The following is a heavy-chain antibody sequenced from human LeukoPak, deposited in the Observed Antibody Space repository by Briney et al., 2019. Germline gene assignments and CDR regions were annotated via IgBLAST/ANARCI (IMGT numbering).Heavy chain of an antibody. CDR1: GGSIISYY. J-gene: IGHJ4*02. V-gene: IGHV4-4*07. CDR2: IYSSGTT. D-gene: IGHD3-22*01. Sequence: PSETLSLTCTVSGGSIISYYWTWIRQPAGKGLEWIGRIYSSGTTNYNPSLKSPVSMSVYTSKNQFSLKLRSVTAADTAVYYCARGRLNYYDSSDYYYFDYWGQGTLVTVSS. CDR3: ARGRLNYYDSSDYYYFDY.